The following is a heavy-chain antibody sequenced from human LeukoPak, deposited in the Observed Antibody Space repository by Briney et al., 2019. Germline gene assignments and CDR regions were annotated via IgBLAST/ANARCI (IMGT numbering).Heavy chain of an antibody. CDR1: GFTFSSYA. D-gene: IGHD1-1*01. V-gene: IGHV3-23*01. CDR2: ISVSGGTT. J-gene: IGHJ6*02. CDR3: ANYQNTTSFYGMDV. Sequence: GGSLRLSCAASGFTFSSYAMSWVRQAPGKGLEWVSRISVSGGTTYYTDSVKGRFTISRDSSRNMLYLQMNSLRAEDTAVYYCANYQNTTSFYGMDVWGQGTTVTVSS.